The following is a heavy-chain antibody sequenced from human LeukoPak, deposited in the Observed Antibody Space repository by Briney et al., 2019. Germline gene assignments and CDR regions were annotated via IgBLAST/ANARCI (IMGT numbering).Heavy chain of an antibody. D-gene: IGHD2-2*01. J-gene: IGHJ4*02. CDR1: GFTFSSNA. CDR3: AIGSGPWVYCTTTSCYFAY. CDR2: ISDSGNRP. V-gene: IGHV3-23*01. Sequence: GGSLRLSCAASGFTFSSNAMSWVRQAPGKGLEWVSAISDSGNRPYYADSVRGRFTISRDNSKNTLHLQMNSLSAGDTAVYYCAIGSGPWVYCTTTSCYFAYWGQGALVTVSS.